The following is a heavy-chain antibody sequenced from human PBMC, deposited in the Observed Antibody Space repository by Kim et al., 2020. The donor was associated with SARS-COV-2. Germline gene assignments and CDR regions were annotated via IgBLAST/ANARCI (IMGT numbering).Heavy chain of an antibody. J-gene: IGHJ4*02. Sequence: GGSLRLSCAASGFTFSSYSMNWVRQAPGKGLEWVSSISSSSSYIYYADSVKGRFTISRDNAKNSLYLQMNSLRAEDTAVYYCARGLGYNYGGDFDYWGQGTLVTVSS. CDR1: GFTFSSYS. CDR3: ARGLGYNYGGDFDY. V-gene: IGHV3-21*01. CDR2: ISSSSSYI. D-gene: IGHD1-1*01.